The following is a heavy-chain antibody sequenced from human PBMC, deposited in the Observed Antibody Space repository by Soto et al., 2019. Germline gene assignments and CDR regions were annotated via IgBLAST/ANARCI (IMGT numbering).Heavy chain of an antibody. CDR1: GGSISSYY. V-gene: IGHV4-59*01. CDR3: ARDLPYYDIVGGVLQERLNAFDI. CDR2: IYYSGST. D-gene: IGHD3-9*01. J-gene: IGHJ3*02. Sequence: QVQLQESGPGLVKPSETLSLTCTVSGGSISSYYWSWIRQPPGKGLEWIGYIYYSGSTNYNPSLKSRVTISVDTSKNQFALKLSSVTAADTAVYYCARDLPYYDIVGGVLQERLNAFDIWGQGTMVTVSS.